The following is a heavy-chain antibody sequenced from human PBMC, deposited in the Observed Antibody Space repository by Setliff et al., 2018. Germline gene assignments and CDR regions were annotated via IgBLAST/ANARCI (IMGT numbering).Heavy chain of an antibody. J-gene: IGHJ6*02. CDR1: GGSFKNYA. Sequence: SVKVSCKASGGSFKNYAISWVRQAPGQGLEWMGGIIPMFRSGNYAQRFQGRVTITADESTNTVYMDLTSLRPEDTAVYYCARGKLDVVAAGGKYCAMDVWGQGTAVTVSS. V-gene: IGHV1-69*13. CDR3: ARGKLDVVAAGGKYCAMDV. CDR2: IIPMFRSG. D-gene: IGHD6-13*01.